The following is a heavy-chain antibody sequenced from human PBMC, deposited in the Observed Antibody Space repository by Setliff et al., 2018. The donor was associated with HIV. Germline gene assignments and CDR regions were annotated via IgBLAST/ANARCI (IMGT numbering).Heavy chain of an antibody. D-gene: IGHD5-18*01. CDR3: AIDHVTNIAESGYGYTRIDP. CDR1: GGSIISEISW. V-gene: IGHV4-61*09. CDR2: IYMRGGT. Sequence: PSETLSLTCTVSGGSIISEISWWAWIRQPAGKGPEWLGQIYMRGGTDYNPSLEGRVTISLDTPKNQFSLKLTSVTAADTAVYYCAIDHVTNIAESGYGYTRIDPWGPGISVTVSS. J-gene: IGHJ5*02.